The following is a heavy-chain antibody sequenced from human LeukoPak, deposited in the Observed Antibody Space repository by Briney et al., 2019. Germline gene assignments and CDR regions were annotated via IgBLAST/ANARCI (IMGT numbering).Heavy chain of an antibody. CDR3: ASARQAGLFDY. D-gene: IGHD1-1*01. Sequence: GASLQISCKGSGYIFTSYWIGWVRQLPGKGLEWMGIIYPGDSDTRYSPSFQGQVTISADKSISPAYLQWSSLKASDTAMYYCASARQAGLFDYWGQGTLVTVSS. CDR1: GYIFTSYW. J-gene: IGHJ4*02. V-gene: IGHV5-51*01. CDR2: IYPGDSDT.